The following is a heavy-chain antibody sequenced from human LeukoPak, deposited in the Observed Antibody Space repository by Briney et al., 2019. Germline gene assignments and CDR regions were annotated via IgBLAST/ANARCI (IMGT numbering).Heavy chain of an antibody. V-gene: IGHV4-34*01. Sequence: PSETLSLTCAVYGGSFSGYYWSWIRQPPGKGLEWIGEINHTGSTNYNPSLKSRVTISVDMSKNQFSLKLSSVTAADTAVYYCARYTPRDIVGVPAAMNYYGMDVWGQGTTVTVSS. CDR2: INHTGST. J-gene: IGHJ6*02. CDR1: GGSFSGYY. CDR3: ARYTPRDIVGVPAAMNYYGMDV. D-gene: IGHD2-2*01.